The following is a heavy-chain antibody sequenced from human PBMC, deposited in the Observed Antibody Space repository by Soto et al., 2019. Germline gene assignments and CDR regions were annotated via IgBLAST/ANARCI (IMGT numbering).Heavy chain of an antibody. V-gene: IGHV3-49*03. CDR2: IRSKAYRGTT. CDR3: TRDIPMVRGVTASYYYYRDV. J-gene: IGHJ6*03. D-gene: IGHD3-10*01. Sequence: GGSLRLSCTASGFTFGDCAMSWFRQAPGKGLEWVGFIRSKAYRGTTEYAASVKGRFTISRDDSKSIAYLQMNSLKTEDTAVYYCTRDIPMVRGVTASYYYYRDVWGQWTTVTVSS. CDR1: GFTFGDCA.